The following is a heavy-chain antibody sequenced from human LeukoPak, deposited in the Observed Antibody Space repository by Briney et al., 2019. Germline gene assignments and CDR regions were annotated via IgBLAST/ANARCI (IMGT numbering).Heavy chain of an antibody. CDR3: ARDFSGYDLRY. V-gene: IGHV1-2*02. Sequence: ASVKVSCKAAGYTFNGYYMYWVRQAPGQGLEVMGWINPNSGGTNYAQMFQGRVTMTGDTPINTAYLELSRLTYDDTAVYFCARDFSGYDLRYWGQGTQVTVSS. D-gene: IGHD5-12*01. CDR1: GYTFNGYY. J-gene: IGHJ4*02. CDR2: INPNSGGT.